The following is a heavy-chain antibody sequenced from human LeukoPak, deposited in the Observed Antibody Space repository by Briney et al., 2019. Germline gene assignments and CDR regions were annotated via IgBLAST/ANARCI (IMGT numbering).Heavy chain of an antibody. V-gene: IGHV6-1*01. CDR3: ARGCARDGFNI. Sequence: SQTLSLTCVISGDSVSNNAWNWVRQTPSGGLECLGRTYYDSKWYNHYAESVKSRISINPDTSKNQFSLQLNSVTPEDTAVYYCARGCARDGFNIGSQGTMVTVSS. D-gene: IGHD4/OR15-4a*01. J-gene: IGHJ3*02. CDR2: TYYDSKWYN. CDR1: GDSVSNNA.